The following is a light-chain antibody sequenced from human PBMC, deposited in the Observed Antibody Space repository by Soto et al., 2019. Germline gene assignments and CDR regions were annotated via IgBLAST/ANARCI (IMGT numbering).Light chain of an antibody. Sequence: DIQMTQSPFSLSESVGARVTITCRASPSIANYLNWYQQKPGKAPKLLIYAASTLQSRVPSKFNGSGFGTDFTGTISSLQTEDFATYYCQQNYCPPPIAVGQGTRLEIK. CDR3: QQNYCPPPIA. V-gene: IGKV1-39*01. CDR2: AAS. J-gene: IGKJ5*01. CDR1: PSIANY.